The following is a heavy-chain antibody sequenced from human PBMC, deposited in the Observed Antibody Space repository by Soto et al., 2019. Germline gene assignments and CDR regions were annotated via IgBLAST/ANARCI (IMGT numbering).Heavy chain of an antibody. CDR1: GGSISSSNYY. J-gene: IGHJ4*02. V-gene: IGHV4-39*01. Sequence: QLQLQESGPGLVKPSETLSLTCTVSGGSISSSNYYWGWIRQPPGKGLEWIGNIYYDGSTHYNPPLKSRVTIPADTSKHQLSLSLTSVSATDPAVYYCARLRIQRSGWTPWDYWGQGTLVTVSS. D-gene: IGHD5-18*01. CDR3: ARLRIQRSGWTPWDY. CDR2: IYYDGST.